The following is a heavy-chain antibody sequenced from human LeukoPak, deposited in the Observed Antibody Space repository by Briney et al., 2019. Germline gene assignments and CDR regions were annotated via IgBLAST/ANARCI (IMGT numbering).Heavy chain of an antibody. CDR1: GGTFSSYA. CDR3: ARDGPPYYDSSGYYYFDY. Sequence: ASVKVSCKASGGTFSSYAISWVRQAPGQGLEWMGGIIPIFGTANYAQKFQGRVTITADESTSTAYMELSSLRSEDTAVYYCARDGPPYYDSSGYYYFDYWGQGTLVTVSS. D-gene: IGHD3-22*01. J-gene: IGHJ4*02. CDR2: IIPIFGTA. V-gene: IGHV1-69*13.